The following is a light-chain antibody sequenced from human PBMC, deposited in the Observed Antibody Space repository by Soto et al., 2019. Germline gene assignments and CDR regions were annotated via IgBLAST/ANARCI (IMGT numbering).Light chain of an antibody. CDR1: QTVIRY. V-gene: IGKV3-11*01. J-gene: IGKJ1*01. CDR2: DAS. CDR3: QQRMSWPWT. Sequence: IVFTKCVSTLSFAREQRSTLSCMASQTVIRYLAWYQQNRGQAPRLLIYDASYRATGIPDRFSGSGSGTDFTLTISSLEHEDFAVYHCQQRMSWPWTFGQGTNVDI.